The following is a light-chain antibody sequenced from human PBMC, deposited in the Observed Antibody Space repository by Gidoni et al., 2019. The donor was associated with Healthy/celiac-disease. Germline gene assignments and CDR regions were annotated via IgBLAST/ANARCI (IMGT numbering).Light chain of an antibody. CDR1: SSDVGGYNY. Sequence: QSALPPPASVSASPGQSLTISCTGTSSDVGGYNYVSWYQQHPGKAPNLMIYEVSNRPSGVSNRFSGSKSGNTASLTISGLQAEDEADYYCSSYTSSSTLVVFGGGTKLTVL. V-gene: IGLV2-14*01. CDR2: EVS. J-gene: IGLJ2*01. CDR3: SSYTSSSTLVV.